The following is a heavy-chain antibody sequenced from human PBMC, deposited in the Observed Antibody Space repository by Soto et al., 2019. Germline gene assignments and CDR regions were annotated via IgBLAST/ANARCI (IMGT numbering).Heavy chain of an antibody. Sequence: SLRLSCAASGFTFSSYGMHWVRQAPGKGLEWVAVIWYDGSNKYYADSVKGRFTISRDNSKNTLYLQMNSLRAEDTAVYYCARGLGITIFGVVRFGMDVWGQGTTVTVSS. CDR3: ARGLGITIFGVVRFGMDV. CDR2: IWYDGSNK. CDR1: GFTFSSYG. J-gene: IGHJ6*02. V-gene: IGHV3-33*01. D-gene: IGHD3-3*01.